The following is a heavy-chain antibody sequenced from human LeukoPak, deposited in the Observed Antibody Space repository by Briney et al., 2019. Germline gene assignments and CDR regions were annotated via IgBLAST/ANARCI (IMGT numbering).Heavy chain of an antibody. D-gene: IGHD6-19*01. Sequence: SETLSLTCTVSGGSISSYYWSWIRQPPGKGLEWIGYIYYSGSTNYNPSLKSRVTISADTSKNQFSLKLSSVTAADTAVYYCARIFFYSSGFTGGAFDIWGQGTMVTVSS. CDR2: IYYSGST. V-gene: IGHV4-59*12. J-gene: IGHJ3*02. CDR3: ARIFFYSSGFTGGAFDI. CDR1: GGSISSYY.